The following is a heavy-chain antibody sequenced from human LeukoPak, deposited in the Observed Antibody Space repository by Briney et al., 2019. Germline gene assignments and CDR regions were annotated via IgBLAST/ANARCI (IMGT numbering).Heavy chain of an antibody. Sequence: TGGSLRLSCAASGFTFSDYYMSWIRQPPGKGLEWIGEINHGGSTNYNPSLKSRVTISLDTSKNQFSLKVSSVTAADTAVYYCARVFVMEATFYYNYGMDVWGQGTTVTVSS. V-gene: IGHV4-34*01. CDR3: ARVFVMEATFYYNYGMDV. J-gene: IGHJ6*02. CDR1: GFTFSDYY. D-gene: IGHD3-16*02. CDR2: INHGGST.